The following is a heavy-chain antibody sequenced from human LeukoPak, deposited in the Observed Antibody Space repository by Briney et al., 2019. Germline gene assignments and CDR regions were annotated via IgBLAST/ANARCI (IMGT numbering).Heavy chain of an antibody. Sequence: GGSLRLSCAASRFTFDDYGMHWVRQAPGKGLEWVAVIWYDGSNKYYADSVKGRFTISRDNSKNTLYLQMNSLRAEDTAVYYCAKDSGHSGYYYYMDVWGKGTTVTVSS. CDR1: RFTFDDYG. J-gene: IGHJ6*03. CDR3: AKDSGHSGYYYYMDV. V-gene: IGHV3-33*06. D-gene: IGHD3-10*01. CDR2: IWYDGSNK.